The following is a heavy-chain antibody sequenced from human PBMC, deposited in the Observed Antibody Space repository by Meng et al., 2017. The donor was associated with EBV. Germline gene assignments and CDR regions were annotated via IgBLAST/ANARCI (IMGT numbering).Heavy chain of an antibody. D-gene: IGHD3-22*01. J-gene: IGHJ4*02. CDR1: GGSISSSNW. CDR3: ARRSLDYYDSSGFDY. V-gene: IGHV4-4*02. CDR2: IYHSGST. Sequence: QVQLQESGPGPVKPSGTLSLTCAVSGGSISSSNWWSWVRQPPGKGLEWIGEIYHSGSTNYNPSLKSRVTISVDKSKNQFSLKLSSVTAADTAVYYCARRSLDYYDSSGFDYWGQGTLVTVSS.